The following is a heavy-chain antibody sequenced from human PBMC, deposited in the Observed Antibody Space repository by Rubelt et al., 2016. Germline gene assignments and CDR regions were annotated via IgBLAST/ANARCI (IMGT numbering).Heavy chain of an antibody. D-gene: IGHD6-6*01. Sequence: QVPGKGLVWVSRINSDGSSTSYVDSVKGRFTISRDNSKNTLYLQMNSLKTEDTAVYYCARDYSSSDWYFDLWGRGTLVTVSS. J-gene: IGHJ2*01. CDR3: ARDYSSSDWYFDL. CDR2: INSDGSST. V-gene: IGHV3-74*01.